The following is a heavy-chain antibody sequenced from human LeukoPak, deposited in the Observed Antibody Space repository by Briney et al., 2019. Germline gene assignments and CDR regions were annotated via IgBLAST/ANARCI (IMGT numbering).Heavy chain of an antibody. D-gene: IGHD2-21*02. CDR3: ARFRTWGDKAFDY. J-gene: IGHJ4*02. CDR1: GFTFSSYA. CDR2: ISGTSSLI. Sequence: GRSLRLSCAASGFTFSSYAMHWVRQAPGKGLEWVSYISGTSSLIYYADSVKGRFTISRDSAKNSLYLQMNSLRAEDTAVYYCARFRTWGDKAFDYWGQGTLVTVSS. V-gene: IGHV3-48*01.